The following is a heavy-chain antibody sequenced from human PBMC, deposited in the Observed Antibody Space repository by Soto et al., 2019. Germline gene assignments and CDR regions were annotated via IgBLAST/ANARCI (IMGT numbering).Heavy chain of an antibody. CDR3: ARESEDLTSNFDY. Sequence: PRGALRVSCAASGFTFTSNSMNWGRQAPGKGLEWVSSISSTTNYIYYGDSMKGRFTISRDNAKNSLYLEMNSLRAEDTAVYYCARESEDLTSNFDYWRQGTLFTVSS. J-gene: IGHJ4*02. CDR2: ISSTTNYI. V-gene: IGHV3-21*06. CDR1: GFTFTSNS.